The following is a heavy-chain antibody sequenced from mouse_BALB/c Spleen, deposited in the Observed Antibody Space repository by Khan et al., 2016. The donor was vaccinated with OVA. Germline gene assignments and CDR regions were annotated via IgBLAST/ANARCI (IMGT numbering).Heavy chain of an antibody. CDR1: GFTFTDYY. CDR3: ARETVVDVYWYLDV. J-gene: IGHJ1*01. Sequence: EVELVESGGGLVQPGGSLRLSCATSGFTFTDYYMSWVRQPPGKSLEWLGFIRNKAKGYTTEYSAPVKGRFTISRDNSQSIVHLQMNTLRAEDSATYYCARETVVDVYWYLDVWGAGTTVTVSS. D-gene: IGHD1-1*01. CDR2: IRNKAKGYTT. V-gene: IGHV7-3*02.